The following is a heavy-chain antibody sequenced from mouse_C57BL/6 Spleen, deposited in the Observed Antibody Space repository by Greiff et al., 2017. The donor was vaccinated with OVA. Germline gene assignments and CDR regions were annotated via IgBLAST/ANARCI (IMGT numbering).Heavy chain of an antibody. D-gene: IGHD1-2*01. Sequence: QVQLQQPGAELVRPGSSVKLSCKASGYTFTSYWMHWVKQRPIQGLEWIGNIDPSDSETHYNQKFKDKATLTVDKSSSTAYMQLSSLTSEDSVVYYCARGTANYFFADWGQGTPLTVSA. CDR1: GYTFTSYW. V-gene: IGHV1-52*01. CDR2: IDPSDSET. J-gene: IGHJ3*01. CDR3: ARGTANYFFAD.